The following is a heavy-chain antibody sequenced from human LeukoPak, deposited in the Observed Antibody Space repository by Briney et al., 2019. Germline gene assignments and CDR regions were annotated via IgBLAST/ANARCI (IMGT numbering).Heavy chain of an antibody. J-gene: IGHJ5*02. CDR3: GGVVITTSVRWFDP. D-gene: IGHD3-22*01. Sequence: PSETLSLTCSVYGDSISKGNFYWGWIRQPPGKGLEWIGSIYYSGSTYYNPSLKSRVTISVDTSKNQFSLKLSSVTAADTAVYYCGGVVITTSVRWFDPWGQGTLVTVSS. CDR1: GDSISKGNFY. V-gene: IGHV4-39*07. CDR2: IYYSGST.